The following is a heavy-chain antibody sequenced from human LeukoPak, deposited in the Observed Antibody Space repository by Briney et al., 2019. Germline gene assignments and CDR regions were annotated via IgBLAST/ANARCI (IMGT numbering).Heavy chain of an antibody. CDR1: GYSISSGYY. D-gene: IGHD3-10*01. Sequence: SETLSLTCTVSGYSISSGYYWGWIRQPPGKGLEWIGSIYHSGSTYYNPSLKSRVTISVDTSKNQFSLKLRSVTAADTGVYYCASYYGSLEHWGQGTLVIVSS. V-gene: IGHV4-38-2*02. CDR2: IYHSGST. J-gene: IGHJ1*01. CDR3: ASYYGSLEH.